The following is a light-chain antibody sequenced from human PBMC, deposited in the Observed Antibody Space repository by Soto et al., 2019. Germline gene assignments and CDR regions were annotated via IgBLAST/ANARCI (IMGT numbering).Light chain of an antibody. CDR3: NKYKSVST. Sequence: DIQMTQSPSTLSTSVGDRATITCRASQNIDRWLAWYQQKPGKAPKLLIYEASSLEGGVPSRFSGGGSGKEFILTFRGLQAENFEPYWGNKYKSVSTFGQGT. CDR1: QNIDRW. J-gene: IGKJ1*01. CDR2: EAS. V-gene: IGKV1-5*01.